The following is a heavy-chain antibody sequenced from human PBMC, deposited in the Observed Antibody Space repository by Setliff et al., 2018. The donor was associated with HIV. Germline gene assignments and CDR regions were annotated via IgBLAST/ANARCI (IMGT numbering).Heavy chain of an antibody. CDR2: INPNNGGT. CDR1: GYTFTGYY. V-gene: IGHV1-2*02. CDR3: ARDSYYDSSGYRGGGPGGYYYYGMDV. J-gene: IGHJ6*02. Sequence: GASVKVSCKASGYTFTGYYMHWVRQAPGQGLEWMGWINPNNGGTNYAQKFQGRVTMTRYTSISTAYMELSRLRSDDTAVYYCARDSYYDSSGYRGGGPGGYYYYGMDVWGQGTTVTVSS. D-gene: IGHD3-22*01.